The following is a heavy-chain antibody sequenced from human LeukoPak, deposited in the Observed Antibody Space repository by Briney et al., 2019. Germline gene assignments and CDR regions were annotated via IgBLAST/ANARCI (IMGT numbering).Heavy chain of an antibody. D-gene: IGHD3/OR15-3a*01. CDR3: ARDRTANQDWVEFDP. J-gene: IGHJ5*02. CDR2: IGGSGEA. V-gene: IGHV3-66*03. Sequence: SGGSLRLSCAVAGFRVSDYYMSWVRQSPGKGLEWGELIGGSGEAFYSDFARGRFAISRDESEKKLYLQMNSLRVEETAVYFCARDRTANQDWVEFDPWGQGTPVIVSS. CDR1: GFRVSDYY.